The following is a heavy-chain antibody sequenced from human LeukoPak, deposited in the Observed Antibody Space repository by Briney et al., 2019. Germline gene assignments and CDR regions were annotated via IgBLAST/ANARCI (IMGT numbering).Heavy chain of an antibody. Sequence: KPSETLSLTCTVSGVSISSYYWSWIRQPPGKGLEWIGYIYYSGSTNYNPSLKSRVTISVDTSKNQFSLKLSSVTAADTAVYYCAREASSGSYQYYFDYWGQGTLVTVSS. CDR2: IYYSGST. CDR1: GVSISSYY. D-gene: IGHD3-10*01. V-gene: IGHV4-59*01. CDR3: AREASSGSYQYYFDY. J-gene: IGHJ4*02.